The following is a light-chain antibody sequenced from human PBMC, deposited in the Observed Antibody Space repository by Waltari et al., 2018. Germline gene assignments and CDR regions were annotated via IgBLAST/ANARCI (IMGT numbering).Light chain of an antibody. CDR2: WAS. Sequence: DIVMTQSPDSLAVSLGERAVINCKSSQSVFHTNDKNYLAWYQQKPGQPPKLLIYWASTRESGVPDRFSGSGSGTDFTLKISRVEAEDVGVYYCMQALQTPRTFGQGTKLEIK. CDR3: MQALQTPRT. CDR1: QSVFHTNDKNY. J-gene: IGKJ2*01. V-gene: IGKV4-1*01.